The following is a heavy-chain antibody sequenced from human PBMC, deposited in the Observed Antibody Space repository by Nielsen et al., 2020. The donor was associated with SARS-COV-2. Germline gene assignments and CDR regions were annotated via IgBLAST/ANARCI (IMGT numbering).Heavy chain of an antibody. CDR2: ISSDGNST. J-gene: IGHJ4*02. Sequence: GESLKISCAASGFTFSSYWMHWVRQAPGKGLVWVSRISSDGNSTSYADSVKGRFTISRDNAKNTLYLQMNSLRAEDTAVYYCAREGIVRSWPTDYWGQGTLVTVSS. V-gene: IGHV3-74*01. D-gene: IGHD3-16*02. CDR1: GFTFSSYW. CDR3: AREGIVRSWPTDY.